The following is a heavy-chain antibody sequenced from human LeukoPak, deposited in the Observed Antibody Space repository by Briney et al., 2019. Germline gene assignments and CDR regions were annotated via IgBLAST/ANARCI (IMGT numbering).Heavy chain of an antibody. CDR3: ARELGWSFDY. CDR1: GFTFSSYG. Sequence: GGSLRFSCAASGFTFSSYGMHWVRQAPGNGLEWVAVIWYDGSNKYYADSVKGRFTISRDNSKNTLYLQMNSLRAEDTAVYYCARELGWSFDYWGQGTLVTVSS. J-gene: IGHJ4*02. CDR2: IWYDGSNK. D-gene: IGHD2-15*01. V-gene: IGHV3-33*01.